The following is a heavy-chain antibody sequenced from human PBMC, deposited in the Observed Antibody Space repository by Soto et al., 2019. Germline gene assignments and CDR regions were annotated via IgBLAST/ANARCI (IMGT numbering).Heavy chain of an antibody. CDR1: GDSFNNVNYC. CDR2: IYNGGST. Sequence: QVQLQESGPGLVKPSQTLSLTCTVSGDSFNNVNYCWSWIRQPPYKGREWIGHIYNGGSTYSNPSLRSRVTISADTSKNQFSLKLSSVSAAHTAVYYCAKVPSGNKVDYWGQGTLVTVSS. V-gene: IGHV4-30-4*01. CDR3: AKVPSGNKVDY. J-gene: IGHJ4*02. D-gene: IGHD1-1*01.